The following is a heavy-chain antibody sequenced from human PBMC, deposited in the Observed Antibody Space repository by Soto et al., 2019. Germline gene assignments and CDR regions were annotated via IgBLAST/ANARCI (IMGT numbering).Heavy chain of an antibody. J-gene: IGHJ6*02. CDR1: GGSFSGYY. CDR2: INHSGST. CDR3: ARVRIVVVPAATMRPYYYYGMDV. V-gene: IGHV4-34*01. Sequence: PSETLSLTCAVYGGSFSGYYWSWIRQPPGKGLEWIGEINHSGSTNYNPSLKSRVTISVDTSKNQFSLKLSSVTAADTAVYYCARVRIVVVPAATMRPYYYYGMDVWGQGTTVTVSS. D-gene: IGHD2-2*01.